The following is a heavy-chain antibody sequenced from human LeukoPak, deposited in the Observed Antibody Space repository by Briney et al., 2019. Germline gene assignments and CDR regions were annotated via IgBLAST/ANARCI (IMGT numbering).Heavy chain of an antibody. CDR3: ARDRGTYMLSHFDY. CDR1: GYTFTGYY. Sequence: ASVKVSCKSSGYTFTGYYIHWVRQAPGQGLEWMGWLNPKNGGTNYAQEFQGRLTMTRDRSIDTIYMELSGLTSDDTAVYYCARDRGTYMLSHFDYWGQGTLVTVSS. D-gene: IGHD1-26*01. J-gene: IGHJ4*02. V-gene: IGHV1-2*02. CDR2: LNPKNGGT.